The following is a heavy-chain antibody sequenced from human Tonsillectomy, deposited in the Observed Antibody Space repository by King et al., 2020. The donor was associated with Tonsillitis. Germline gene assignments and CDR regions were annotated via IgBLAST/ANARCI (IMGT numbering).Heavy chain of an antibody. J-gene: IGHJ6*02. CDR3: ARNTFVVVPTSTKYYYYYGMDV. CDR1: GGSISSGGYS. V-gene: IGHV4-30-4*07. D-gene: IGHD2-2*01. Sequence: VQLQESGPGLVKPSQTLSLTCAVSGGSISSGGYSWSWIRQPPGKGLEWIGYIYYSGSTYYNPSLKSRVTISVDTSKNQFSLKLSSVTAADTAVYYCARNTFVVVPTSTKYYYYYGMDVWGQGTTVTVSS. CDR2: IYYSGST.